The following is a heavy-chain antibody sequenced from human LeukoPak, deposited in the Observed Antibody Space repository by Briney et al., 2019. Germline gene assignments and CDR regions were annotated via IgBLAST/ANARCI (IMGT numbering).Heavy chain of an antibody. CDR3: ARDMKSWESSEIDY. D-gene: IGHD1-26*01. J-gene: IGHJ4*02. CDR2: INRDGSTT. V-gene: IGHV3-74*01. CDR1: GFTFSNYW. Sequence: GWSLRLSCAASGFTFSNYWVHWVGQAPGKGLVWVSRINRDGSTTNYADSVKGRFTVSRDNAKNTLNLQMNSLGAEDTAVYYCARDMKSWESSEIDYWGQGTLVTVSS.